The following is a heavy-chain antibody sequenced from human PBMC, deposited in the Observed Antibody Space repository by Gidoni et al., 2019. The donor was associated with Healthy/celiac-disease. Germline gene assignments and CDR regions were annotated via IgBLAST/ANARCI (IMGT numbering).Heavy chain of an antibody. V-gene: IGHV4-34*01. CDR1: GGPFSGYY. J-gene: IGHJ3*02. CDR3: ARRALGYCTGGVCYTSDAFDI. D-gene: IGHD2-8*02. Sequence: QVQLPQWGAGLLQPSETLFLTCAVYGGPFSGYYWSWIRQPPGKGLEWIGEINHSGSTNYNPSLKSRVTISVDTSKNQFSLKLSSVTAADTAVYYCARRALGYCTGGVCYTSDAFDIWGQGTMVTVSS. CDR2: INHSGST.